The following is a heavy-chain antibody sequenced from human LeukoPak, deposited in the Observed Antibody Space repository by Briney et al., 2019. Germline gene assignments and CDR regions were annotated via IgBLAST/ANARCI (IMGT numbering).Heavy chain of an antibody. Sequence: SETLSLTCAVYGGSFSGYYWSWIRQPPGKGLEWIGEINHSGSTNYNPSLKSRVTISVDTSKNQFSLKLSSVTAADTAVYYCARVPAFYDFWSGYRPPYFDYWGQGTLVTVSS. D-gene: IGHD3-3*01. CDR2: INHSGST. CDR3: ARVPAFYDFWSGYRPPYFDY. V-gene: IGHV4-34*01. CDR1: GGSFSGYY. J-gene: IGHJ4*02.